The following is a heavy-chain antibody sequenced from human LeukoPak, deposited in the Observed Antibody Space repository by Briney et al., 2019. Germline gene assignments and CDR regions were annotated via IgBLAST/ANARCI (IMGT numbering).Heavy chain of an antibody. Sequence: PGGSLRLSCAASGFTFSSYSMNWVRQAPGKGLEWVSSISSSSSYIYYADSVKGRFTISRDNAKNSLYLQMNSLRAEDTAVYYCAKFNGHPTTNYYMDVWGEGTTVTVSS. CDR3: AKFNGHPTTNYYMDV. D-gene: IGHD3-10*01. J-gene: IGHJ6*04. V-gene: IGHV3-21*01. CDR1: GFTFSSYS. CDR2: ISSSSSYI.